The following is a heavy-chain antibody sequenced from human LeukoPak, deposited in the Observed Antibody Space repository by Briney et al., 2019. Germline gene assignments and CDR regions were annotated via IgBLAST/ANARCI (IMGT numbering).Heavy chain of an antibody. CDR3: ARVGSSWNAFDI. CDR2: INRDGSRT. Sequence: PGGSLRLSCAASGLTFSNHWMHWVRQASGKGLMWVSRINRDGSRTDYADSVKGRFTISRDDAKNTLYLQMNSLRAEDTAVYYCARVGSSWNAFDIWGQGTMVTVSS. D-gene: IGHD6-13*01. V-gene: IGHV3-74*01. CDR1: GLTFSNHW. J-gene: IGHJ3*02.